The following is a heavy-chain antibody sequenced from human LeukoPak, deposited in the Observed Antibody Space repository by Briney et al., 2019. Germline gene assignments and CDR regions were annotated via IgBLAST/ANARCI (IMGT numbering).Heavy chain of an antibody. CDR1: GGSISSGGYS. V-gene: IGHV4-30-2*01. Sequence: SETLSLTCAVSGGSISSGGYSWSWIRQPPGKGLEWIGYIYHSGSTYYNPSLKSQVTISVDRSKNQFSLKLSSVTAADTAVYYCARTQTYYDILTGYLGDYYFDYWGQGTLVTVSS. D-gene: IGHD3-9*01. J-gene: IGHJ4*02. CDR2: IYHSGST. CDR3: ARTQTYYDILTGYLGDYYFDY.